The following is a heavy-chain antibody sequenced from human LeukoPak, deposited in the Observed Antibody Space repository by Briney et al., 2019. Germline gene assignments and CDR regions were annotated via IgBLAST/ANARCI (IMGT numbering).Heavy chain of an antibody. Sequence: GGSLRLSCAASGFTFSSYAMSWVRQAPGKGLEWVGRIQSKTDGGKTDYAAPVKGRFTISRDDSKNTLYLQMNSLKTEGTAIYYCTTGIRGDWGQGTLVTVSS. V-gene: IGHV3-15*01. J-gene: IGHJ4*02. CDR2: IQSKTDGGKT. CDR3: TTGIRGD. CDR1: GFTFSSYA. D-gene: IGHD3-3*02.